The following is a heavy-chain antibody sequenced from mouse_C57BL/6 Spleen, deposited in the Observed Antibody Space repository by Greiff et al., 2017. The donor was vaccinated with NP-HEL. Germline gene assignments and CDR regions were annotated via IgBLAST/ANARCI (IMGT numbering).Heavy chain of an antibody. D-gene: IGHD1-1*01. CDR1: GYSFTGYY. CDR3: ARGGSSYNYYAMDY. Sequence: VQLQQSGPELVKPGASVKISCKASGYSFTGYYMNWVKQSPEKSLEWIGEINPSTGGTTYNQKFKAKATLTVDKSSSTAYMQLKSLTSEDSAVYYCARGGSSYNYYAMDYWGQGTSVTVSS. J-gene: IGHJ4*01. V-gene: IGHV1-42*01. CDR2: INPSTGGT.